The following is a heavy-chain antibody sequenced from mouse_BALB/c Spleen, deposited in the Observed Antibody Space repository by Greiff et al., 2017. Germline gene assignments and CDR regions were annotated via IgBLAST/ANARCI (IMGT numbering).Heavy chain of an antibody. Sequence: EVMLVESGGGLVKLGGSLKLSCAASGFTFSSYYMSWVRQTPEKRLELVAAINSNGGSTYYPDTVKGRFTISRDNAKNTLYLQMSSLKSEDTALYYCARNGYYGYAMDYWGQGTSVTVSS. CDR2: INSNGGST. V-gene: IGHV5-6-2*01. CDR3: ARNGYYGYAMDY. CDR1: GFTFSSYY. D-gene: IGHD2-3*01. J-gene: IGHJ4*01.